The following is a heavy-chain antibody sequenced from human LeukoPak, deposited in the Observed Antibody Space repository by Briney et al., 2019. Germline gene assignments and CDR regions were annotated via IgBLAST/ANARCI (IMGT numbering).Heavy chain of an antibody. V-gene: IGHV4-59*01. D-gene: IGHD3-3*01. CDR3: ARNDVWSGYYNY. Sequence: SETLSLTCTVSGGSISGYYWSWIRQPPGKGLEWIGYIHYSGSTNYNPSLKSRVTISVDTSKNQFSLKLSSVTAADTAVYYRARNDVWSGYYNYWGQGTVVTVSS. CDR1: GGSISGYY. J-gene: IGHJ4*02. CDR2: IHYSGST.